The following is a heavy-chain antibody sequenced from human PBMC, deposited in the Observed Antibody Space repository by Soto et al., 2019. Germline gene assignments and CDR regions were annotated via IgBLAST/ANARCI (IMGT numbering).Heavy chain of an antibody. CDR3: ARDKLGWGNYYYGMDV. CDR1: AYFFTAYY. V-gene: IGHV1-2*02. Sequence: ASVKVSCKTSAYFFTAYYIHWVRQAPGQGLEWMGWINPNTGATNYPQKFQGRVTMTSDTLYLQMNSLRAEDTAVYYCARDKLGWGNYYYGMDVWGQGTTVTVSS. J-gene: IGHJ6*02. D-gene: IGHD3-16*01. CDR2: INPNTGAT.